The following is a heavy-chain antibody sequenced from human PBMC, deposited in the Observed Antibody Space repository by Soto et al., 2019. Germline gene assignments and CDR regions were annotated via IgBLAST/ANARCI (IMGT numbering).Heavy chain of an antibody. CDR1: GYSFTSYW. J-gene: IGHJ6*02. Sequence: PGESLKISCKGSGYSFTSYWISWVRQMPGKGLEWMGRIDPSDSYTNYSPSFQGHVTISADKSISTAYLQWSSLKASDTAMYYCARLKVSIAAAGPDYYYYYYGMDVWGQGTTVTVSS. V-gene: IGHV5-10-1*01. CDR2: IDPSDSYT. CDR3: ARLKVSIAAAGPDYYYYYYGMDV. D-gene: IGHD6-13*01.